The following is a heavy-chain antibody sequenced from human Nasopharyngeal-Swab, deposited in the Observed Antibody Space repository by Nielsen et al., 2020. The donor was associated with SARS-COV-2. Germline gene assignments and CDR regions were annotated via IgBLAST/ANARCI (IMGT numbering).Heavy chain of an antibody. CDR1: GFTFGDYA. CDR2: IRSKAYGGTT. V-gene: IGHV3-49*03. CDR3: TRVLYSSGWIVHYFDY. Sequence: GGSLRLSCTASGFTFGDYAMSWFRQAPGKGLEWVGLIRSKAYGGTTDYAASVKGRFTISRDDSKSIAYLQMNSLKTEDTAVYYCTRVLYSSGWIVHYFDYWGQGTLVTVSS. D-gene: IGHD6-19*01. J-gene: IGHJ4*02.